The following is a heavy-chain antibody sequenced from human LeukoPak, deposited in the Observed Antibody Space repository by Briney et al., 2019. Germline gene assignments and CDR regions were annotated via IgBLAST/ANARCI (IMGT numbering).Heavy chain of an antibody. CDR2: IYYSGST. J-gene: IGHJ4*02. D-gene: IGHD6-6*01. V-gene: IGHV4-39*07. CDR1: GGSISSSSYY. CDR3: ARGSSSSVDY. Sequence: SETLSLTCTVSGGSISSSSYYWGWIRQPPGKGLEWIGSIYYSGSTYYNPSLKSRVTISVDTSKNQFSLKLSSVTAADTAVYYCARGSSSSVDYWGQGTLVTVSS.